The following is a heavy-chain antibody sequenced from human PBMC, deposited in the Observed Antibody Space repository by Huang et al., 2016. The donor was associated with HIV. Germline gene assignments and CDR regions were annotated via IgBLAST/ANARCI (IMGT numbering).Heavy chain of an antibody. CDR2: MNPNSGNT. J-gene: IGHJ4*02. CDR3: VRGWYIAALPYFDY. CDR1: GYSFASYD. V-gene: IGHV1-8*01. Sequence: QVQLVQSGAEVRKPGASVKVSCEASGYSFASYDINWVRQAPGQGWGWMGWMNPNSGNTGYAQKFQGRVTMTRNTSISTAYMELSSLRSEDTAKYFCVRGWYIAALPYFDYWGQGTLVTVSS. D-gene: IGHD6-6*01.